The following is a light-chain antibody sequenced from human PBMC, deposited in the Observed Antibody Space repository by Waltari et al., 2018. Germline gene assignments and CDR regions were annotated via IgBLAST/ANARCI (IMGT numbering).Light chain of an antibody. CDR3: QQYHSSPIT. CDR2: GAF. CDR1: QSVGGTY. J-gene: IGKJ5*01. Sequence: DIVLPQSPGTLSLSPGERATLSCRASQSVGGTYLAWYQERRGQAPRLLIHGAFNRAPGIPDRFSGSTSGTDFTLTISRLEPEDFAVYYCQQYHSSPITFGLGTRLEIK. V-gene: IGKV3-20*01.